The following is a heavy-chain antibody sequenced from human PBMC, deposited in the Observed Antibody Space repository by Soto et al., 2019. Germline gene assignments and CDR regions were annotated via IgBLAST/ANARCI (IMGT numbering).Heavy chain of an antibody. J-gene: IGHJ4*02. CDR3: ARVVASHFDY. Sequence: SETLSLTCTVSGGSVSSGNYYWSWIRQPPGKGLEWIGFIYYSGSTNYNPSLKSRVTISLDTSKNQFSLKLSSVTAADTAVYYCARVVASHFDYWGQGTLVTVSS. CDR1: GGSVSSGNYY. CDR2: IYYSGST. D-gene: IGHD5-12*01. V-gene: IGHV4-61*01.